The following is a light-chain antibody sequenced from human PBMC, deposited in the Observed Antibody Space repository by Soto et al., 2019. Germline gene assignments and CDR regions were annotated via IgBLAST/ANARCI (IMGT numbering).Light chain of an antibody. CDR2: GAS. J-gene: IGKJ2*01. V-gene: IGKV3-20*01. Sequence: EIVLTQSPGTLSLSPGERATLSCRASQSVSSNYLAWYQQKPGQAPRLLIYGASSRATGIPDRFSGSGSGTDFTLTISRLEPEDVAVYYCQEYGSSTMYTFGQGTKLEIK. CDR1: QSVSSNY. CDR3: QEYGSSTMYT.